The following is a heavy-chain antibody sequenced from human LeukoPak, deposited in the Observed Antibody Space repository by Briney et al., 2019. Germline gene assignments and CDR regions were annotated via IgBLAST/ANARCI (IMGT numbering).Heavy chain of an antibody. CDR2: INPKRGVT. Sequence: ASVKVSCKASGYTFTDYYIHWMRRAPGQGLEGMGWINPKRGVTTYAQKFQGRVTMTRDTSITTAYMELTRLRSDDTTIYYCARGYSSSSWGFTGYYYYGMDVWGQGTTVTVSS. CDR1: GYTFTDYY. CDR3: ARGYSSSSWGFTGYYYYGMDV. V-gene: IGHV1-2*02. J-gene: IGHJ6*02. D-gene: IGHD6-6*01.